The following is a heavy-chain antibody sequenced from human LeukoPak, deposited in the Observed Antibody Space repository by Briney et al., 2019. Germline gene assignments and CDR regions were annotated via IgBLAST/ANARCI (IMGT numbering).Heavy chain of an antibody. CDR2: IDPSDSYT. V-gene: IGHV5-10-1*01. CDR1: GYSFTSYW. D-gene: IGHD6-19*01. CDR3: ARHPRSGGWYGQFDY. Sequence: GESLRISCMGSGYSFTSYWISWVRQMPGKGLECMWTIDPSDSYTNYSPTFQGHVTISADKSLNTAYLQWSSLKTSDTAMYYCARHPRSGGWYGQFDYWGQGTLVTVSS. J-gene: IGHJ4*02.